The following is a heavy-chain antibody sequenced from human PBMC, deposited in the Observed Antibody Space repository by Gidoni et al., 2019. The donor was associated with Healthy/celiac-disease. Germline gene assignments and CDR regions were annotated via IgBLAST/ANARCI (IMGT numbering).Heavy chain of an antibody. D-gene: IGHD2-2*01. CDR2: ISSSSSYI. CDR1: GFTSSSYS. V-gene: IGHV3-21*06. Sequence: EVQLVEPGVGLVKPGGYLSLSCAASGFTSSSYSMNWVRQAPGKGLEWVSSISSSSSYIYYADSVRGRFTISRDNAKNSLYLQMNSLRAEDTAVYYCARGTRPAAIGPGYYYYGMDVWGQGTTVTVSS. CDR3: ARGTRPAAIGPGYYYYGMDV. J-gene: IGHJ6*02.